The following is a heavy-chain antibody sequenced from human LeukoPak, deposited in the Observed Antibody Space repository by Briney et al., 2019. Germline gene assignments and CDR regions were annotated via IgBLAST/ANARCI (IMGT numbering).Heavy chain of an antibody. D-gene: IGHD3-3*01. J-gene: IGHJ5*02. Sequence: SETLSLTCTVSGDSISSGGYYWSWIRQYPGKGLEWIGYIYYSGTSFYNPSLKSRVSISVDMSKNQFSLKLSSVTAADTAMYYCARTSSGYRPGWFDPWGQGTLVTVSS. CDR2: IYYSGTS. CDR1: GDSISSGGYY. V-gene: IGHV4-31*03. CDR3: ARTSSGYRPGWFDP.